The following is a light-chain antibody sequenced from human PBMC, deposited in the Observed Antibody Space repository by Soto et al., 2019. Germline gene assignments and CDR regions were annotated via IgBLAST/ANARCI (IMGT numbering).Light chain of an antibody. CDR3: QQYYHWPRT. V-gene: IGKV3-15*01. J-gene: IGKJ1*01. CDR1: QSVSRN. Sequence: EMLVTQSPATLSLSPGEIATLSCRASQSVSRNLAWFQQKPGQAPRLLIYGASTRATGVPARFSGSGSGTDFSLTITSLQSEDFAVYYCQQYYHWPRTFGQGTKVDIK. CDR2: GAS.